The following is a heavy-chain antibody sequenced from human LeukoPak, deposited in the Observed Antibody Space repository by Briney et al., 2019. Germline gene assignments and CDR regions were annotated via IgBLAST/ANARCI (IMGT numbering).Heavy chain of an antibody. CDR2: IYYSGST. Sequence: PSETLSLTCTVSGGSISSSSFYWAWIRQPPGKGLEWIGSIYYSGSTYYNPSLKSRVTISVDTSKNQFSLKLTSVTAADTAVYYCAREVVAAAGTVDYWGQGTLVTVSS. CDR3: AREVVAAAGTVDY. D-gene: IGHD6-13*01. CDR1: GGSISSSSFY. V-gene: IGHV4-39*02. J-gene: IGHJ4*02.